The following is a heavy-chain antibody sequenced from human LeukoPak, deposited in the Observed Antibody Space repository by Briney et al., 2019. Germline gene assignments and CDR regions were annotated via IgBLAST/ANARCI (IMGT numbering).Heavy chain of an antibody. D-gene: IGHD5-24*01. J-gene: IGHJ4*02. CDR1: GGSISSHY. Sequence: SETLSLTCTVSGGSISSHYWSWIRQPPGKGLEWIGYIYYSGSTYYNPSLKSRVTISVDTSKNQFSLKLSSVTAADTAVYYCARGRDNYGYLAWFDYWGQGTLVTVSS. V-gene: IGHV4-59*11. CDR3: ARGRDNYGYLAWFDY. CDR2: IYYSGST.